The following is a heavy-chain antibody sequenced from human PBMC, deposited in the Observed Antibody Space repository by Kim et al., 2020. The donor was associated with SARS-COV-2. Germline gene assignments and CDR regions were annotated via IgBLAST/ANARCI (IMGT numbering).Heavy chain of an antibody. CDR2: INHSGST. CDR1: GGSFSGYY. CDR3: ARVPWFSGYDQTYIRAFDI. Sequence: SETLSLTCAVYGGSFSGYYWSWIRQPPGKGLEWIGEINHSGSTNYNPSLKSRVTISVDTSKNQFSLKLSSVTAADTAVYYCARVPWFSGYDQTYIRAFDIWGQGTMVTVSS. J-gene: IGHJ3*02. D-gene: IGHD5-12*01. V-gene: IGHV4-34*01.